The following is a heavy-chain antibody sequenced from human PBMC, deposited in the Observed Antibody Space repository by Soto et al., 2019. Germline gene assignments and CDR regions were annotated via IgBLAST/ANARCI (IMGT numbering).Heavy chain of an antibody. D-gene: IGHD3-10*01. V-gene: IGHV3-23*01. CDR1: GLTFSNYA. Sequence: EVQLLESGGGLVQPGGSLRLSCAASGLTFSNYAMTWVRQAPGKVLEWVSAITGSGGRTYYTDSVKGRFIVSRDNSKNTLYLRMNTLRAEDTALYYCAKDPDYYGWVNPGSAFDIWGQGTMVTVSS. CDR3: AKDPDYYGWVNPGSAFDI. CDR2: ITGSGGRT. J-gene: IGHJ3*02.